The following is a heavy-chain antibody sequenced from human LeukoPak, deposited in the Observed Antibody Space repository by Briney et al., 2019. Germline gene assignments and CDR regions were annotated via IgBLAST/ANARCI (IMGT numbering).Heavy chain of an antibody. CDR2: IKQDGSEK. D-gene: IGHD3-22*01. Sequence: GGSLRLSCAASGFTFSSYWMSWVRQAPGKGLEWVANIKQDGSEKYYVDSVKGRFTISRDNAKNTLYLQMNSLRAEDTAVYYCARDKEDSSGFPLGYWGQGTLVTVSS. CDR3: ARDKEDSSGFPLGY. CDR1: GFTFSSYW. V-gene: IGHV3-7*01. J-gene: IGHJ4*02.